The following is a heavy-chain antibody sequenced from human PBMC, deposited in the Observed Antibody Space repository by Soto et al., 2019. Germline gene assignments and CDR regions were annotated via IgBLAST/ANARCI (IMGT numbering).Heavy chain of an antibody. CDR3: AKPPDYNWNDY. D-gene: IGHD1-20*01. CDR1: GFTFSSYA. J-gene: IGHJ4*02. CDR2: VSGSGGST. Sequence: TASGFTFSSYAMSWVRQAPGKGLEWISAVSGSGGSTYYADSVKGRFTISRDNSKDTLYLQMNNLRAEDTAVYYCAKPPDYNWNDYWVQGTLVTVSS. V-gene: IGHV3-23*01.